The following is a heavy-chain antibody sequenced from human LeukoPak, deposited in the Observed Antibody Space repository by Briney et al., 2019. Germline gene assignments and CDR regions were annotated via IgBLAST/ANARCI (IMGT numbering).Heavy chain of an antibody. V-gene: IGHV3-23*01. D-gene: IGHD6-13*01. CDR1: GFTFSSYA. J-gene: IGHJ4*02. Sequence: PGGSLRLSCAASGFTFSSYAMSWVRQAPRKGLEWVSAISGSGGSTYYADSVKGRFTISRDNSKNTLYLQMNSLRAEDTAVYYCAKDWYSSSWFDYWGQGTLVTVSS. CDR2: ISGSGGST. CDR3: AKDWYSSSWFDY.